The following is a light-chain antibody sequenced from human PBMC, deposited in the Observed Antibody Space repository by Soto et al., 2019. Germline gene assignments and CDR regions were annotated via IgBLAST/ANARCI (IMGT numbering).Light chain of an antibody. CDR2: GAS. Sequence: EVLVTQSPGTLSVSPGERVTLSCRASQSVSTDLAWYQQKPGEAPRLLIYGASIRAIGVPDRFSGGGSGTDFSLTISSLQSEDSAGSYCQNYFRWPPWTFGQGTKVDIQ. CDR1: QSVSTD. J-gene: IGKJ1*01. V-gene: IGKV3-15*01. CDR3: QNYFRWPPWT.